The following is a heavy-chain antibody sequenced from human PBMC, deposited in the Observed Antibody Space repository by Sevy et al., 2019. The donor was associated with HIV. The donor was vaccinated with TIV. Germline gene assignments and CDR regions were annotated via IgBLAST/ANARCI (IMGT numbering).Heavy chain of an antibody. CDR2: IRSKDYGWAT. D-gene: IGHD3-22*01. J-gene: IGHJ4*02. Sequence: GGSLRLSCTGSGFTFGDYAMSWFRQAPGMGLEWVGFIRSKDYGWATEYAASVKGRFTISRDDSKSIADLQMNSLKTEDTAVYYCTRGYYYDSSGYSDYWGQGTLVSVSS. V-gene: IGHV3-49*03. CDR1: GFTFGDYA. CDR3: TRGYYYDSSGYSDY.